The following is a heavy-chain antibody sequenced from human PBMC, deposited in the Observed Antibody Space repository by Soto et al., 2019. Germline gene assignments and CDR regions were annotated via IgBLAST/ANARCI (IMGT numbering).Heavy chain of an antibody. J-gene: IGHJ4*02. CDR1: GLTFSSYA. Sequence: PGXSLRLSGAASGLTFSSYATSSGRQAPGKGLEWVSAISGSGGSTYYADSVKGRFTISRDNSKNTLYLQMNSLRAEDTAVYYCAKDDLLLRRKYFDYWGQGTLVTVSS. CDR3: AKDDLLLRRKYFDY. D-gene: IGHD3-22*01. CDR2: ISGSGGST. V-gene: IGHV3-23*01.